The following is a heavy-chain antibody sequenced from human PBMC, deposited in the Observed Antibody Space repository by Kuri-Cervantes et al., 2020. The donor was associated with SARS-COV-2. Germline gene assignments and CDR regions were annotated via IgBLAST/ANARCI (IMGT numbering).Heavy chain of an antibody. V-gene: IGHV4-34*01. D-gene: IGHD5-18*01. Sequence: SETLSLTCAVYGGSFSGYYWSWIRQPPGKGLEWIGEINHSGSTNYHPSLKSRVTISVDTSKNQFSLKLSSVTAADTAVYYCARRPDTAMAPNYYYYGMDVWGQGTTVTVSS. CDR1: GGSFSGYY. CDR3: ARRPDTAMAPNYYYYGMDV. J-gene: IGHJ6*02. CDR2: INHSGST.